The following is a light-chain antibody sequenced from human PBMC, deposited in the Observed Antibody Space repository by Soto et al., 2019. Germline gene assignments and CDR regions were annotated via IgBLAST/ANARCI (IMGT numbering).Light chain of an antibody. V-gene: IGKV1-5*03. Sequence: DIQMTQSPSTLSASVGDRVTLPCRASQTISSWLAWYQQKPGKAPKRLIYKASSLESGVPSRLSGSGSGTEFTLTISSLQPDDFATYYCQQYNSYSTFGQGTRLEIK. CDR2: KAS. CDR3: QQYNSYST. J-gene: IGKJ5*01. CDR1: QTISSW.